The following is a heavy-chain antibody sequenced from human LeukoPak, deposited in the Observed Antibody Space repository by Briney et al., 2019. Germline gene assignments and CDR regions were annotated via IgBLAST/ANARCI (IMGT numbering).Heavy chain of an antibody. CDR3: ARGRGVVRPVDYFDY. CDR1: GYSFTSYW. V-gene: IGHV5-51*01. D-gene: IGHD3-10*02. Sequence: GESLKISCKGSGYSFTSYWISWVRQMPGKGLEWMGIIYPGDSDTIYSPSFQGQVTISADKSINTAYLQWSSLKASDTAMYYCARGRGVVRPVDYFDYWGQGTLVTVSS. J-gene: IGHJ4*02. CDR2: IYPGDSDT.